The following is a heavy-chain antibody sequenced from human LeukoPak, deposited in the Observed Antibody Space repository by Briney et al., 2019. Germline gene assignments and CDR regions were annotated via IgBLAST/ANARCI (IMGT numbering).Heavy chain of an antibody. J-gene: IGHJ5*02. D-gene: IGHD1-26*01. V-gene: IGHV3-30*04. CDR3: ARESGRGRFDP. Sequence: GGSLRLSCAASGSTFTYYAMHWVRQAPGKGLEWVAAISYDGSDKYYEDSVKGRFTISRDNSKNTLYLQMNSLRAEDTAVYYCARESGRGRFDPWGQGTLVTVSS. CDR2: ISYDGSDK. CDR1: GSTFTYYA.